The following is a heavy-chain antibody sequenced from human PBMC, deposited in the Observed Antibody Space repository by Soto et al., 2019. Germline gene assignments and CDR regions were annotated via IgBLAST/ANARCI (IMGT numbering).Heavy chain of an antibody. CDR3: AKDRVGGTFYTPLGF. V-gene: IGHV3-23*01. CDR1: GFPFGHYA. CDR2: ISGNGGNT. D-gene: IGHD1-7*01. J-gene: IGHJ4*02. Sequence: LRPSCAASGFPFGHYAMTWVSQAPGRGLEWVAGISGNGGNTYYADSVKGRFTISRDNSKNTLFLHLNTLKPEDTAVYHCAKDRVGGTFYTPLGFWGQGTLVTVSS.